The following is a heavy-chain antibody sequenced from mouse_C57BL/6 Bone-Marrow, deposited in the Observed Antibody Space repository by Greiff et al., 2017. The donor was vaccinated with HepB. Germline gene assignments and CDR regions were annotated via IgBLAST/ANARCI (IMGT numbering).Heavy chain of an antibody. CDR1: GFSLSTFGMG. D-gene: IGHD1-1*01. J-gene: IGHJ3*01. V-gene: IGHV8-8*01. Sequence: QVTLKVSGPGILQPSQTLSLTCSFSGFSLSTFGMGVGWIRQPSGKGLEWLAHIWWDDDKYYNPALKSRLTISKDTSKNQVFLKIANVDTADTATYYCARIGAPYGSSLAYWGQGTLVTVSA. CDR3: ARIGAPYGSSLAY. CDR2: IWWDDDK.